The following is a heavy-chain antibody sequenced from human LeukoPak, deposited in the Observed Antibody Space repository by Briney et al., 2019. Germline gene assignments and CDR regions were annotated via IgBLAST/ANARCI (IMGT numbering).Heavy chain of an antibody. Sequence: GGSLRLSCAASGFTFSSYEMNWVRQAPGKGLEWVSYISSSGRDILYGDSVKGRFTISSDEAKNSLCLQMNSLRAEDTAVYYCARGEGFDPWGQGTLVTVS. CDR3: ARGEGFDP. J-gene: IGHJ5*02. CDR1: GFTFSSYE. CDR2: ISSSGRDI. D-gene: IGHD3-16*01. V-gene: IGHV3-48*03.